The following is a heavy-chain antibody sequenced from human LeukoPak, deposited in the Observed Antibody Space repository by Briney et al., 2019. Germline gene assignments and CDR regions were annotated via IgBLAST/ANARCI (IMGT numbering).Heavy chain of an antibody. CDR3: ARGGSDKWELPLDY. CDR1: GGSISSGDYY. J-gene: IGHJ4*02. D-gene: IGHD1-26*01. Sequence: SETLSLTCTVSGGSISSGDYYWTWIRQPPGKGLEWIGEINHSGSTNYNPSLKSRVTISVDTSKNQFSLKLSSVTAADTAVYYCARGGSDKWELPLDYWGQGTLVTVSS. V-gene: IGHV4-39*07. CDR2: INHSGST.